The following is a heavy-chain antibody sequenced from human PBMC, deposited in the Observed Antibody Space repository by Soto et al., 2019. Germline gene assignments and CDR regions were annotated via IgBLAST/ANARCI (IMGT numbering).Heavy chain of an antibody. D-gene: IGHD3-9*01. CDR1: GGTFSSYA. CDR3: ARDQWRTYYDILTGYSPGAFDP. J-gene: IGHJ5*02. V-gene: IGHV1-69*13. Sequence: SVKVSCKASGGTFSSYAISWVRQAPGQGLEWMGGIIPIFGTANYAQKFQGRVTITADESTSTAYMELSSLRSEDTAVYYCARDQWRTYYDILTGYSPGAFDPWGQGTLVTVSS. CDR2: IIPIFGTA.